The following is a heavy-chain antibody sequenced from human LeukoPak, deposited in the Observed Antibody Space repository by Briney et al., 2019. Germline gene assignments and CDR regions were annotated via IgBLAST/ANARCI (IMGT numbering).Heavy chain of an antibody. V-gene: IGHV3-23*01. D-gene: IGHD2-2*01. CDR3: AKTSRRSSTYDSPFDY. J-gene: IGHJ4*02. CDR2: VRGSPPDT. CDR1: GFTFSSYA. Sequence: GGSLRLSCAASGFTFSSYAMSWVRQAPGKGPEWVSAVRGSPPDTYYADSVEGRFTISRDNSKNILYLQMNSLRAEDTAIYYCAKTSRRSSTYDSPFDYWGQGALVTVSS.